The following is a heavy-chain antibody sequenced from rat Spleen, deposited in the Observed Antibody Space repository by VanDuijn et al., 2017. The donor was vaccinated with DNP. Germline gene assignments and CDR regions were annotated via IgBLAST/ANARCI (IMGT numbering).Heavy chain of an antibody. J-gene: IGHJ2*01. V-gene: IGHV5-27*01. CDR3: TTVTTALFDY. CDR1: GFTFSDYY. Sequence: EVQLVESGGDLVQPGRSLKLSCAASGFTFSDYYMAWVRQAPTKALEWVASISPGGGNTYYRDSVKGRFTISRNNAESTLYLQMDSLRSEDTATYYCTTVTTALFDYWGQGVMVTVSS. CDR2: ISPGGGNT. D-gene: IGHD1-11*01.